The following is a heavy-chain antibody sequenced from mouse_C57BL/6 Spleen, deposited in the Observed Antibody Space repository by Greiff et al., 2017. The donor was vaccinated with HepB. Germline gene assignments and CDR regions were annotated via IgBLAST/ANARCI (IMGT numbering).Heavy chain of an antibody. V-gene: IGHV6-6*01. CDR2: IRNKANNHAT. Sequence: EVHLVESGGGLVQPGGSMKLSCAASGFTFSDAWMDWVRQSPEKGLEWVAEIRNKANNHATYYAESVKGRFTITRDESKSSVYLQMNSLRAEDTGIYYCTKRFYDGDFDYWGQGTTLTVSS. D-gene: IGHD2-3*01. J-gene: IGHJ2*01. CDR1: GFTFSDAW. CDR3: TKRFYDGDFDY.